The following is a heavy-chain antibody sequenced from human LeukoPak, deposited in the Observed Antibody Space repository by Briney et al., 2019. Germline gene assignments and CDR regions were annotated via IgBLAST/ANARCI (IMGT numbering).Heavy chain of an antibody. Sequence: PSETLSLTCTVSGGSISSYYWSWLRQPPGKGLEWIGYIYYSGTTNYNPSLKSRVTISVDTSKNQFSLKLSSVTAADTAVYYCARGFTIFGVALFDYWGQGTLVTVSS. V-gene: IGHV4-59*12. CDR2: IYYSGTT. J-gene: IGHJ4*02. D-gene: IGHD3-3*01. CDR1: GGSISSYY. CDR3: ARGFTIFGVALFDY.